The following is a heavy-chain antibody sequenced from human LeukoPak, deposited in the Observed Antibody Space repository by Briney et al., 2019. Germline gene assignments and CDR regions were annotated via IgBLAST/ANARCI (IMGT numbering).Heavy chain of an antibody. Sequence: PSETLSLTCTVSGGSISPYYWSWIRQPPGKGLEWIGNIYSSGSTNYNSSLKSRVTISVDTSKNQFSLKVISVTAADTAVYFCARGGTDFWSGLTKFDPWGQGILVTVSS. CDR2: IYSSGST. D-gene: IGHD3-3*01. CDR3: ARGGTDFWSGLTKFDP. V-gene: IGHV4-59*01. CDR1: GGSISPYY. J-gene: IGHJ5*02.